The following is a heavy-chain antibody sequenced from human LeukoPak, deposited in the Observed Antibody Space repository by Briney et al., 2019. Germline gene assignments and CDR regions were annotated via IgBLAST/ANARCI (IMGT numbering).Heavy chain of an antibody. V-gene: IGHV5-51*01. CDR3: ARHLYDILTGSFSGAFDY. CDR1: GYSFTSYW. Sequence: GESLKISCKGSGYSFTSYWIGWVRQMPGKGLEWMGIIYPGDSDTRYSPSFQGQVTISADKSISTAYLQWSSLKASDTAMYYCARHLYDILTGSFSGAFDYWGQGTLVTVSS. CDR2: IYPGDSDT. J-gene: IGHJ4*02. D-gene: IGHD3-9*01.